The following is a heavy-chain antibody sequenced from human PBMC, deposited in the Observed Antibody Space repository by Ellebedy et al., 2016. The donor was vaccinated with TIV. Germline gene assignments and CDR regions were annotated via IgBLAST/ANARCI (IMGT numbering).Heavy chain of an antibody. J-gene: IGHJ6*02. CDR2: MNPNSGNT. CDR3: ARGPRYDARDV. D-gene: IGHD3-3*01. V-gene: IGHV1-8*03. CDR1: GYTFTSYD. Sequence: AASVKVSCKASGYTFTSYDINRVRQATGQGLEWMGWMNPNSGNTGYAQKFQGRVTITRNTSISTAYMDLSSLRSEDTAVYYCARGPRYDARDVWGQGTTVTVSS.